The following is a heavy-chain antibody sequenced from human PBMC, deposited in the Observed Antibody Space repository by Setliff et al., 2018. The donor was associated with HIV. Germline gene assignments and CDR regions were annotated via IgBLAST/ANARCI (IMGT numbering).Heavy chain of an antibody. D-gene: IGHD3-3*01. Sequence: GASVKVSCKASGDTFRSYAISWERQAPGQGLEWMGRIVPTLGSVNYAQKFQGRVTITADKPTTTAYMQIVGLTSEDTAIYYCARVIGDDFWSGTSNWFDPWGQGTVVTVS. CDR2: IVPTLGSV. CDR3: ARVIGDDFWSGTSNWFDP. J-gene: IGHJ5*02. CDR1: GDTFRSYA. V-gene: IGHV1-69*04.